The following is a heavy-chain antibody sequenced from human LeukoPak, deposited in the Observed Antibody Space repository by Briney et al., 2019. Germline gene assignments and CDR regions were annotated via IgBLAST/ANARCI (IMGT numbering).Heavy chain of an antibody. CDR1: GGSISSGGYY. V-gene: IGHV4-30-2*01. D-gene: IGHD2/OR15-2a*01. J-gene: IGHJ3*02. CDR3: ARADLSRARAFDI. CDR2: IYHSGST. Sequence: SETLSLTCTVSGGSISSGGYYWSWIRQPPGKGLEWIGYIYHSGSTYYNPSLKSRVTISVDRSKNQFSLKLSSVTAADTAVYYCARADLSRARAFDIWGQGTMVTVSS.